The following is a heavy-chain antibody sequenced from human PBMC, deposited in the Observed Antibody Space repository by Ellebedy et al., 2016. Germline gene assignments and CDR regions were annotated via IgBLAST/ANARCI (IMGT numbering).Heavy chain of an antibody. CDR3: ARDPIWSLEGPLDAFDI. D-gene: IGHD2-8*02. J-gene: IGHJ3*02. V-gene: IGHV3-23*01. Sequence: GGSLRLSXKASGFDFSDNPMNWVRLAPGKRLEWVTSLSGSGGSTFHADSVKGRFTISRDNSKNTLYLQINSLRAEDTAVYYCARDPIWSLEGPLDAFDIWGPGTMVTVSS. CDR1: GFDFSDNP. CDR2: LSGSGGST.